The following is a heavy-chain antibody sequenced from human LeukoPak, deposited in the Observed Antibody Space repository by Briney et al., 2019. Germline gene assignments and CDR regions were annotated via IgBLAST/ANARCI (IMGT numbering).Heavy chain of an antibody. D-gene: IGHD3-10*01. V-gene: IGHV4-59*01. Sequence: PSETLSLTCTVSGGSISSYYWSWIRQPPGKGLEWIGYIYYSGSTNYNPSLKTRVTISVDTSKNQFSLKLSSVTAADTAVYYCARGRTRGVLDYWGQGTLVTVSS. CDR2: IYYSGST. CDR3: ARGRTRGVLDY. CDR1: GGSISSYY. J-gene: IGHJ4*02.